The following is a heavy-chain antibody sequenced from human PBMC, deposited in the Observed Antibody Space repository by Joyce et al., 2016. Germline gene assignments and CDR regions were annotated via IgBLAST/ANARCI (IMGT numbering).Heavy chain of an antibody. D-gene: IGHD5-18*01. CDR1: GLSFDLHSF. CDR3: ARRPYNVHTPLGSDWYFDL. Sequence: QVQLQESGPGLVKPSETLSLTCGVPGLSFDLHSFWILIRQPPGKGLEWIGNVYLHGITHYSPSLKSRVTISMDTSKNQFSLNLNSLTAADTAVYFCARRPYNVHTPLGSDWYFDLWGRGTLVTVSS. J-gene: IGHJ2*01. V-gene: IGHV4-38-2*01. CDR2: VYLHGIT.